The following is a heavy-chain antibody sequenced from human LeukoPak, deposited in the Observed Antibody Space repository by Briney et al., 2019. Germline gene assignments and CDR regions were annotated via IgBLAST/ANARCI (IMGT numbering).Heavy chain of an antibody. CDR2: IKEDGSER. CDR1: ALIFSGHW. Sequence: GGSLRLSCEGSALIFSGHWMNWVRQTPGKGLEWVASIKEDGSERQYVDSVKGRFSISRDNTKGSLFLQLNSLRAEDTAVYYCARYEYSSGWYLDYWGQGTLVTVSS. D-gene: IGHD6-19*01. J-gene: IGHJ4*02. CDR3: ARYEYSSGWYLDY. V-gene: IGHV3-7*01.